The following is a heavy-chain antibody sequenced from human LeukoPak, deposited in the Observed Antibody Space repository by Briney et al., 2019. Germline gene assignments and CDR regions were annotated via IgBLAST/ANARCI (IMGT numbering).Heavy chain of an antibody. CDR3: ARGDTTNAMDY. CDR2: IYPGDSDI. D-gene: IGHD1-1*01. V-gene: IGHV5-51*01. CDR1: GYIFTTYW. Sequence: GESLKISCKGSGYIFTTYWIGWVRQMPGRGLEWMGIIYPGDSDIRYSPSFQGQVTISADKSISTAYLQWSSLKASDTAMYYCARGDTTNAMDYWGQGTLVTVSS. J-gene: IGHJ4*02.